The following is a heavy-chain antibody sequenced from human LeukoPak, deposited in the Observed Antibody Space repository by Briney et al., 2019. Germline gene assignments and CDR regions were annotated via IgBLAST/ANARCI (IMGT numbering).Heavy chain of an antibody. CDR1: GYTFTSYD. J-gene: IGHJ6*02. CDR2: MNPNSGNT. V-gene: IGHV1-8*01. Sequence: VASVKVSCKASGYTFTSYDINWVRQATGQGLEWMGWMNPNSGNTGYAQKFQGRVTMTRNTSISTAYMELSGLRSEDTAVYYCARGMTTYYDFWSGLNYYYYGMDVWGQGTTVTVSS. D-gene: IGHD3-3*01. CDR3: ARGMTTYYDFWSGLNYYYYGMDV.